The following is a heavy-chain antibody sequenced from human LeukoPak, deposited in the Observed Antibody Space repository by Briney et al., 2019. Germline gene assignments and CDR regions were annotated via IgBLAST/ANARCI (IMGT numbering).Heavy chain of an antibody. D-gene: IGHD6-13*01. CDR1: GFTFNGSA. V-gene: IGHV3-73*01. CDR2: IRGKAKRYAT. J-gene: IGHJ6*03. CDR3: NRHNLQYSSSWYEFRPKINDYYDYYMDV. Sequence: QAGVSVRLSGAASGFTFNGSAMLWVPQASGKGWEGVVHIRGKAKRYATPYVAWVKCILTMSRDDSKKTAYLQMHSLNTEDTAVYSCNRHNLQYSSSWYEFRPKINDYYDYYMDVWGKGTTVPVSS.